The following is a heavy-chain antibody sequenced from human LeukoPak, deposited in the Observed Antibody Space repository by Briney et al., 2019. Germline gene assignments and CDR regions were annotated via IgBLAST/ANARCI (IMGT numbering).Heavy chain of an antibody. CDR2: IDTNTGNP. CDR3: ARGYDSSGYFSD. Sequence: ASVKVSCKASGYTFSSNAINWVRQAPGQGLEWMGWIDTNTGNPTYAQGFTGQFVFSLDTSVSTAYLQISSLKAEDTAEYFCARGYDSSGYFSDWGQGTLVTVSS. CDR1: GYTFSSNA. D-gene: IGHD3-22*01. J-gene: IGHJ4*02. V-gene: IGHV7-4-1*02.